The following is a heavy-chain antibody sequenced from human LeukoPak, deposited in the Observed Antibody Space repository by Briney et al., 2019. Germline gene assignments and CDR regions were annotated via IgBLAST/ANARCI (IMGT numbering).Heavy chain of an antibody. CDR2: IYYSGST. D-gene: IGHD3-10*01. J-gene: IGHJ4*02. Sequence: SETLSLTCTVSGGSISSSSYYWGWIRQPPGKGLEWIGSIYYSGSTYYNPSLKSRVTISVDTSKNQFPLKLSSVTAADTAVYYCARSYYYGSGSYYTLDYWGQGTLVTVSS. V-gene: IGHV4-39*01. CDR3: ARSYYYGSGSYYTLDY. CDR1: GGSISSSSYY.